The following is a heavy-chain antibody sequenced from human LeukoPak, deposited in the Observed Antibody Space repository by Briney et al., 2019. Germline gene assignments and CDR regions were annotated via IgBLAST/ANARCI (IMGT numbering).Heavy chain of an antibody. Sequence: GGSLRLSCAASGFTFSSYEMNWVRQAPGKGLEWVSYISSSGSTIYYADSVKGRFTISRDNAKNSLYLQMNSLRAEDTAVYYCARFAYCSGTSCLDYWGQGTLVTVSS. CDR1: GFTFSSYE. CDR3: ARFAYCSGTSCLDY. J-gene: IGHJ4*02. D-gene: IGHD2-2*01. V-gene: IGHV3-48*03. CDR2: ISSSGSTI.